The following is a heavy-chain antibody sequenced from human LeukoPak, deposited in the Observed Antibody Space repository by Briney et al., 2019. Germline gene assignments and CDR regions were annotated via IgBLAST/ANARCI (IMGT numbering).Heavy chain of an antibody. D-gene: IGHD1-1*01. CDR2: IRSKAYGGTT. CDR3: TRDWNDLY. Sequence: PGGSLRLSCTASGFTFGDYAMSWVRQTPGKGLEWVGFIRSKAYGGTTEYAASVKGRFTISRDDSKSIAYLQMNSLKTEDTAVYYCTRDWNDLYWGQGTLVTVSS. V-gene: IGHV3-49*04. J-gene: IGHJ4*02. CDR1: GFTFGDYA.